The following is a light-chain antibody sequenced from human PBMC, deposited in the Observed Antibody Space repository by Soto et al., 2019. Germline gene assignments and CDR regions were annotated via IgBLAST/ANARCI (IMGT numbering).Light chain of an antibody. CDR2: DAS. CDR3: QQYNSYSWT. CDR1: QSISYW. V-gene: IGKV1-5*01. Sequence: DIQMTQAPSTLSASVGDRVTITCRASQSISYWLAWYQQKPGKAPNLLIYDASNLESGVPSRFSGSGFGTEFTLTISSLKPDDLANYYCQQYNSYSWTFGQGTKVDLK. J-gene: IGKJ1*01.